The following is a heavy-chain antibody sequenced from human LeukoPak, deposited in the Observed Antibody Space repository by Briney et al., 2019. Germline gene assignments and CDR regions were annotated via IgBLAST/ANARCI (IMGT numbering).Heavy chain of an antibody. J-gene: IGHJ4*02. D-gene: IGHD3-10*01. CDR3: ARRKWFGELLFRGLGY. Sequence: GGSLRLSCAASGFTFSSYAMHWVRQAPGKGLEWVAVISYDGSNKYYADSVKGRFTISRDNSKNTLYLQMNSLRAEDTAVYYCARRKWFGELLFRGLGYWGQGTLVTVSS. V-gene: IGHV3-30-3*01. CDR1: GFTFSSYA. CDR2: ISYDGSNK.